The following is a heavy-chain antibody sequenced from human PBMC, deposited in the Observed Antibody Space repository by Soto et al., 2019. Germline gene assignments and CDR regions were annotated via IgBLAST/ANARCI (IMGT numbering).Heavy chain of an antibody. V-gene: IGHV1-69*13. CDR2: IIPIFGTA. J-gene: IGHJ6*02. Sequence: SVKVSCKASGGTFSSYAISWVRQAPGQGLEWMGGIIPIFGTANYAQKFQGRVTITADESTSTAYMELGSLRSEDTAVYYCAWHYYGSGSYPSYYYYGMDVWGQGTTVTVSS. D-gene: IGHD3-10*01. CDR3: AWHYYGSGSYPSYYYYGMDV. CDR1: GGTFSSYA.